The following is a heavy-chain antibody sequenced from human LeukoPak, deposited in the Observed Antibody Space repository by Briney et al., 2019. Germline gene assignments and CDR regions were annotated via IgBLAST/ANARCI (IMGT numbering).Heavy chain of an antibody. D-gene: IGHD5-12*01. V-gene: IGHV3-21*01. CDR1: GFTFSSYS. CDR2: ISSSSSYI. CDR3: ARQRGGYSGYDFDY. Sequence: PGGSLRLSCAASGFTFSSYSMNWVRQAPGKGLEWVSSISSSSSYIYYADSVKGRFTISRDNAKNSLYLQMNSLRAEDTAVYYCARQRGGYSGYDFDYWGQGTLVTVSS. J-gene: IGHJ4*02.